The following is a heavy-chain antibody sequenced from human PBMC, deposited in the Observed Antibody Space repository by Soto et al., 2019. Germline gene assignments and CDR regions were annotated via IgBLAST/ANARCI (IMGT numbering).Heavy chain of an antibody. J-gene: IGHJ4*02. V-gene: IGHV3-53*01. CDR2: ISSDGGT. CDR3: ARDVITVAGTADY. D-gene: IGHD6-19*01. Sequence: GGSLRLSCAASGFTVRSNYMSWVRQAPGKGLEWVSAISSDGGTYYTDSVKGRSAISRDISKNTLYLQMNSLTAEDTAIYYCARDVITVAGTADYWGQGTLVTVSS. CDR1: GFTVRSNY.